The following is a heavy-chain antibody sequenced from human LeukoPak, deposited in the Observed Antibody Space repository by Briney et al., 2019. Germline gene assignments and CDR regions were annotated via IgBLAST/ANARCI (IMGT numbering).Heavy chain of an antibody. D-gene: IGHD6-13*01. V-gene: IGHV1-18*01. CDR2: ISTDKGNT. Sequence: ASVKVSCKASGYIFTSYGISWVRQAPGQGLEWMGWISTDKGNTNFAQKFQGRVTMTTDTSTNTVSMALRSLRSDDTAVYYCARLPGIAAIWGQGTLVTVSS. J-gene: IGHJ4*02. CDR3: ARLPGIAAI. CDR1: GYIFTSYG.